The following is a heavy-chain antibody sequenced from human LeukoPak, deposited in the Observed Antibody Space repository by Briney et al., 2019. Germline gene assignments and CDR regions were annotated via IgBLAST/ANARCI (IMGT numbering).Heavy chain of an antibody. D-gene: IGHD3-10*01. J-gene: IGHJ4*02. CDR1: GGSISSGGYY. CDR3: ARVRPMVSYFDY. Sequence: SETLSPTCTVSGGSISSGGYYWSWIRQPPGKGLEWIGYIYHSGSTYYNPSLKSRVTISVDRSKNQFSLKLSSVTAADTAVYYCARVRPMVSYFDYWGQGTLVTVPS. V-gene: IGHV4-30-2*01. CDR2: IYHSGST.